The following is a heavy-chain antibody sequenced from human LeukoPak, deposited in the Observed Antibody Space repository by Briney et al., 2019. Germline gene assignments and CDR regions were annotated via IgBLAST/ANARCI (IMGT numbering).Heavy chain of an antibody. Sequence: GGSLRLSCAASGFTFSSYGMYWVRQAPGKGLEWVAFIRYDGANQYYSDSVKGRFTISRDNSKNTLYLQMNSLRAEDTAVYYCAKANYDFWSGYLGGDYWGQGTLVTVSS. D-gene: IGHD3-3*01. V-gene: IGHV3-30*02. CDR2: IRYDGANQ. J-gene: IGHJ4*02. CDR1: GFTFSSYG. CDR3: AKANYDFWSGYLGGDY.